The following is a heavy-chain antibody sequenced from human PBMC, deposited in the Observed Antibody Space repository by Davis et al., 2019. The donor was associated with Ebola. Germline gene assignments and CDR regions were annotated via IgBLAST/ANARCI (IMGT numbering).Heavy chain of an antibody. CDR2: ISGSTGNT. CDR1: GFTFSSYA. J-gene: IGHJ6*02. Sequence: GESLKISCAASGFTFSSYAMTWVRQAPGKGLEWVSTISGSTGNTHYADSVKGRFTISRDNAKNSLYLQMNSLRDEDTAMYYCARELVNLVGAINYYYGMDVWGQGTTVTVSS. V-gene: IGHV3-23*01. CDR3: ARELVNLVGAINYYYGMDV. D-gene: IGHD1-26*01.